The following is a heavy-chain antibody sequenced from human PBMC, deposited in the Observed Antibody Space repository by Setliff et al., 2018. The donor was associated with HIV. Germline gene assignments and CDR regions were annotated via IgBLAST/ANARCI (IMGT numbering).Heavy chain of an antibody. J-gene: IGHJ3*02. V-gene: IGHV5-51*01. D-gene: IGHD6-6*01. Sequence: GESLTISCKASGYSFTAFWIGWVRQIPGKGLEWMGIIYPADSDTRYSPSFQGQVTISADKSINTAYLEWSSLDASDTAIYYCARHRPYTNSPPGGPFDMWGQGTGVTVSS. CDR3: ARHRPYTNSPPGGPFDM. CDR2: IYPADSDT. CDR1: GYSFTAFW.